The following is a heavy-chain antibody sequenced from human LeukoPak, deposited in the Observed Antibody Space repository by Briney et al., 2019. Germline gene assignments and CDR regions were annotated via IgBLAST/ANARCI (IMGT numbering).Heavy chain of an antibody. J-gene: IGHJ4*02. V-gene: IGHV1-8*03. CDR3: AVLNLNYGSGSYYNAPTFDY. CDR2: MNPNSGNT. CDR1: GYTFTSHD. D-gene: IGHD3-10*01. Sequence: ASVKVSFKASGYTFTSHDINWVRQATGQGLEWMGWMNPNSGNTGYAQKFQGRVTITRNTSISTAYMELSSLRSEDTAVYYCAVLNLNYGSGSYYNAPTFDYWGQGTLVTVSS.